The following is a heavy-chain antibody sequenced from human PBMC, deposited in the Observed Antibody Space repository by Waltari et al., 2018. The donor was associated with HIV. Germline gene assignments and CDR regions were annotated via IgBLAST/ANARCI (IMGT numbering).Heavy chain of an antibody. CDR2: INGGGSST. Sequence: EVQLVESGGGLVQPGGSLRLSCAASGFTFSNYWMHWVRQAPGKGLVWVSRINGGGSSTTYADSVKGRFTISRDNAKNTLYLQMNSLRAEDTAVYYCARGVVGAIYYFDYWGQGTLVTVSS. D-gene: IGHD1-26*01. J-gene: IGHJ4*02. CDR3: ARGVVGAIYYFDY. CDR1: GFTFSNYW. V-gene: IGHV3-74*01.